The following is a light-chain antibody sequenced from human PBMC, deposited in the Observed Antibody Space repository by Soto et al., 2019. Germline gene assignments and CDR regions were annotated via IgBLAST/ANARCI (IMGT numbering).Light chain of an antibody. J-gene: IGLJ2*01. Sequence: QSVLTQPPSVSGSPGQAVTISCTGTSSDVGSYNRVSWYQQPPGTAPKLMIYEVSNRPSGVPDRFSGSKSGNTASLTISGLKAEDEDDYYCSSYTRSSQVVFGGGTQLPVL. CDR3: SSYTRSSQVV. CDR1: SSDVGSYNR. V-gene: IGLV2-18*02. CDR2: EVS.